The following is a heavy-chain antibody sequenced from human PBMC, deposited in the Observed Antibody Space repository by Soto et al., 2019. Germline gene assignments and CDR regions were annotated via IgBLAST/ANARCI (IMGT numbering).Heavy chain of an antibody. D-gene: IGHD6-13*01. CDR1: GFTFSSYG. CDR3: ARDGSAVGTQEDYYYGMDV. V-gene: IGHV3-33*01. Sequence: GGSLRLSCAASGFTFSSYGMHWVRQAPGKGLEWVAVIWYDGSNKYYADSVKGRFTISRDNSKNTLYLQMNSLRAEDTAVYYCARDGSAVGTQEDYYYGMDVWGQGTTVTVSS. J-gene: IGHJ6*02. CDR2: IWYDGSNK.